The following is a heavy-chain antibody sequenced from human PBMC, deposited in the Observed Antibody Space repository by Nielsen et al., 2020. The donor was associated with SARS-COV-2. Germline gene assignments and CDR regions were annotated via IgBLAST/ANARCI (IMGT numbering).Heavy chain of an antibody. CDR3: GSGRSGYFGY. J-gene: IGHJ4*02. CDR1: GGSISSGGYY. Sequence: TLSLTCTVSGGSISSGGYYWSWIRQHPGKGLEWIGYIYYRGSTYYNPSLKSRVTISVDTSKNQFSLKLSSVTAADTAVYYCGSGRSGYFGYWGQGTLVTVSS. V-gene: IGHV4-31*03. D-gene: IGHD3-3*01. CDR2: IYYRGST.